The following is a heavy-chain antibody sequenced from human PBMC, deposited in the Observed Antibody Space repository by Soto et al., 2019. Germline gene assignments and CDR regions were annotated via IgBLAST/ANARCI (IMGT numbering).Heavy chain of an antibody. CDR2: IYPGDSDT. V-gene: IGHV5-51*01. CDR3: ARQIGYCSGGSCYRDY. D-gene: IGHD2-15*01. Sequence: GESLKISCKGSGYSFTSYWIGWVRQMPGKGLEWMGIIYPGDSDTRYRPSFQGQVTITANKSITTAYLQWSSLKASDTAMYYCARQIGYCSGGSCYRDYWGQGTPVTVSS. CDR1: GYSFTSYW. J-gene: IGHJ4*02.